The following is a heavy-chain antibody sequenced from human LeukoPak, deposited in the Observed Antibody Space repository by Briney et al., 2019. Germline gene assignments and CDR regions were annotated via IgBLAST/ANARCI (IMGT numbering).Heavy chain of an antibody. CDR1: GYTFTGYY. CDR2: INPNSGGT. Sequence: ASVKVSCKASGYTFTGYYMHWVRQAPGQGLEWMGWINPNSGGTNYAQKFQGRVTMTRDTSISTAYMELSRLRSDDTAVYYCARSKNIAAAGTGVGYWGQGTQVTVSS. J-gene: IGHJ4*02. D-gene: IGHD6-13*01. V-gene: IGHV1-2*02. CDR3: ARSKNIAAAGTGVGY.